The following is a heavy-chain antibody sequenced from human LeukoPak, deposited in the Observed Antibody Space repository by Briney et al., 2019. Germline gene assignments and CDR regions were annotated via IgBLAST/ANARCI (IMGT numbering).Heavy chain of an antibody. CDR2: MNPNSGNT. V-gene: IGHV1-8*01. Sequence: VASVKVSCKASGYTFTSYDINWVRQATGQGLEWMGWMNPNSGNTGYAQKFQGRVTMTRNTSISTAYMELSSLRSEDTAVYYCARPNSVLRFLEWPKGGYYYYYMDVWGKGTTVTVS. D-gene: IGHD3-3*01. J-gene: IGHJ6*03. CDR3: ARPNSVLRFLEWPKGGYYYYYMDV. CDR1: GYTFTSYD.